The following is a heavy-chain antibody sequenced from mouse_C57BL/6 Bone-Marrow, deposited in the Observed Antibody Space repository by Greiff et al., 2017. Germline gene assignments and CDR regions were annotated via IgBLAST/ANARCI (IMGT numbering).Heavy chain of an antibody. V-gene: IGHV1-81*01. Sequence: VQLQESGAELARPGASVKLSCKASGYTFTSYGISWVKQRTGQGLEWIGEIYPRSGHTYYNEKFKGKATLTADKSSSTAYMELRSLTSEDSEVYFSARGDNDYDAIFAYWGQGTLVTVSA. D-gene: IGHD2-4*01. CDR3: ARGDNDYDAIFAY. CDR1: GYTFTSYG. CDR2: IYPRSGHT. J-gene: IGHJ3*01.